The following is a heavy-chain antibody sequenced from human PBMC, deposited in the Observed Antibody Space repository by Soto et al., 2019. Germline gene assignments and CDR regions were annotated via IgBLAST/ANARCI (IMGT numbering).Heavy chain of an antibody. CDR2: ISYDGSNK. CDR1: GFTLSNYG. V-gene: IGHV3-30*18. CDR3: AKDLRA. Sequence: GGSLRLSCAASGFTLSNYGMHWVRQAPGKGLEWVAVISYDGSNKYYADSVKGRFTISRDNSKNTVNLQMNSLRAEDTAVYYCAKDLRAWGQGTLVTVSS. J-gene: IGHJ4*02.